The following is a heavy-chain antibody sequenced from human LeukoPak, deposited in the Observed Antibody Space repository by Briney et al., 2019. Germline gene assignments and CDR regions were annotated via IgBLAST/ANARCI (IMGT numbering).Heavy chain of an antibody. J-gene: IGHJ4*02. D-gene: IGHD3-10*01. CDR1: GFTFSNYA. V-gene: IGHV3-30*01. CDR2: ISSGGTYE. Sequence: GGSLRLSCAASGFTFSNYAMHWVCQAPGKGLEWVSLISSGGTYEYYADSVKGRFTISRDNSKNTLYLQLNSLRAEDTAVYYCARDSTYYYDSGSSGPHYFDNWGQGTLVTVSS. CDR3: ARDSTYYYDSGSSGPHYFDN.